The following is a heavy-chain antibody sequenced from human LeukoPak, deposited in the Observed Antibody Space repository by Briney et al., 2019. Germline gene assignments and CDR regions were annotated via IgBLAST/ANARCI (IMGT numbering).Heavy chain of an antibody. D-gene: IGHD3-10*01. CDR2: IYTSGST. Sequence: SETLSLTCTVSGGSISSYYWSWIRQPAGKGLEWIGRIYTSGSTNYNPSLKSRVTISVNTSKKQFSLKLSSVTAADTAVYYCARGRPDGSGSYYKFYPWGQGTLVTVSS. V-gene: IGHV4-4*07. CDR3: ARGRPDGSGSYYKFYP. J-gene: IGHJ5*02. CDR1: GGSISSYY.